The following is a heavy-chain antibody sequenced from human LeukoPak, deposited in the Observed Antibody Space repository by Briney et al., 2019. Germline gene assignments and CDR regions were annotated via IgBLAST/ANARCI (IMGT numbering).Heavy chain of an antibody. D-gene: IGHD3-10*01. CDR1: GFTFSRYV. J-gene: IGHJ4*02. Sequence: GGSLRLSCAASGFTFSRYVMSWVRQAPGKGLEWVSTISTSGDSTYYADSVKGRFTISRDNSRNTLYLQMNSLRAEDTAVYYCARDRDYYGSGTYSVFDYWGQGTLVTVSS. CDR2: ISTSGDST. CDR3: ARDRDYYGSGTYSVFDY. V-gene: IGHV3-23*01.